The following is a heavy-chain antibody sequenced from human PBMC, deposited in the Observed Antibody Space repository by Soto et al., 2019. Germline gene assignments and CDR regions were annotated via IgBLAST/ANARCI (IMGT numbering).Heavy chain of an antibody. CDR1: GMTLSTYW. CDR2: INPDGSII. Sequence: GGSLSLSCAPSGMTLSTYWVHWVRPAPGKGLVWVSRINPDGSIINYEDSVKGRFTMSRDNAKNTVYLQLNSLRAEDTAVYYCARPYCGSSTSCYSHPDYWGPGTLVTVSS. D-gene: IGHD2-2*01. V-gene: IGHV3-74*01. CDR3: ARPYCGSSTSCYSHPDY. J-gene: IGHJ4*02.